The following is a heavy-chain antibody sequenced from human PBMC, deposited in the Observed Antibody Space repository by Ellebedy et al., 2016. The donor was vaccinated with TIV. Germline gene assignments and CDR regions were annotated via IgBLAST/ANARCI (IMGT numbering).Heavy chain of an antibody. J-gene: IGHJ6*02. Sequence: AASVKVSCKASGYTFTSYGISWVRQAPGQGLEWVGWISADNGDTKYAQKLQGRVTMTTDTSTSTAYMELRSLRSDDTAVYYCARDWFRYCSGGSCYSGYFYGMDVWGQGTTVTVSS. CDR2: ISADNGDT. V-gene: IGHV1-18*04. D-gene: IGHD2-15*01. CDR3: ARDWFRYCSGGSCYSGYFYGMDV. CDR1: GYTFTSYG.